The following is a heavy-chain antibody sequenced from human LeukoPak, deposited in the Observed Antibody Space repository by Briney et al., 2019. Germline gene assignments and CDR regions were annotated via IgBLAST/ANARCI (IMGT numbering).Heavy chain of an antibody. V-gene: IGHV3-30*03. Sequence: GGSLRLSCAASGFTFSSYGMHWVRQAPGKGLEWVAVISYDGSNKYYADSVKGRFTISRDNSKNTLYLQMNSLRAEDTAVYYCAREEVWNLYYYYYYGMDVWGQGTTVTVSS. CDR3: AREEVWNLYYYYYYGMDV. CDR2: ISYDGSNK. J-gene: IGHJ6*02. CDR1: GFTFSSYG. D-gene: IGHD1-1*01.